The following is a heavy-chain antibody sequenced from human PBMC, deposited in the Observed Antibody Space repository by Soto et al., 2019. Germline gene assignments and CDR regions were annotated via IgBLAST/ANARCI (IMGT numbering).Heavy chain of an antibody. CDR3: AADATAWQQMVPSDY. CDR2: IAVGSGYT. D-gene: IGHD2-8*01. V-gene: IGHV1-58*01. Sequence: SVKVSCKASGFTFTSPAFQWVRQARGQRLEWIGWIAVGSGYTNYAQRFQDRVTLTRDMSTATTYMELSRLTSEDTAIYYCAADATAWQQMVPSDYWGQGTLVTVSS. CDR1: GFTFTSPA. J-gene: IGHJ4*02.